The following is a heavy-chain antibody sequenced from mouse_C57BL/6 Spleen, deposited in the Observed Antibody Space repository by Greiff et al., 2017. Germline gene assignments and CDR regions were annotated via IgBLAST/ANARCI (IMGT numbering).Heavy chain of an antibody. Sequence: VQLQESGAELVRPGASVKVSCKASGYTFTSYCISWVKQRPGQGLEWIGEIHPRSGNTYYNEKFKGKATLTADKSSSTAYMELRSLTSEDSAVYVSATHHRFDYWGQGTTLTVSS. J-gene: IGHJ2*01. CDR1: GYTFTSYC. D-gene: IGHD3-1*01. CDR2: IHPRSGNT. CDR3: ATHHRFDY. V-gene: IGHV1-81*01.